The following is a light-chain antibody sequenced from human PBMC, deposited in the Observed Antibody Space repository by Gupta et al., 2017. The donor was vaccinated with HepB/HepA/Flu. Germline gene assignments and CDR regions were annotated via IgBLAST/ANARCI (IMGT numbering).Light chain of an antibody. Sequence: EIVMTQSPDTLSVSPGEKAIVSCRDSQSVKNNLAWYQQRPGRTPRLIIYGASTRASNIPSRFSGSGYVTEFTLTSSVRQSENFAIYYGQYDNCLSTFGQGTKLGI. CDR1: QSVKNN. CDR2: GAS. V-gene: IGKV3-15*01. J-gene: IGKJ1*01. CDR3: QYDNCLST.